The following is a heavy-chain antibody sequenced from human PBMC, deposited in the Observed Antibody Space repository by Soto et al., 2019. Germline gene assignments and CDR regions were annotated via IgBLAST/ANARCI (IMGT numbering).Heavy chain of an antibody. Sequence: PSETLSLTCAVYGGSLSGYYWSWIRQPPGKGLEWIGEINHSGSTNYNPSLKSRVTISVDRSKNPFSLKLSSVTAADTAVYYCARCNVVVTAIDYWGQGTLVTVSS. J-gene: IGHJ4*02. CDR3: ARCNVVVTAIDY. D-gene: IGHD2-21*02. CDR1: GGSLSGYY. CDR2: INHSGST. V-gene: IGHV4-34*01.